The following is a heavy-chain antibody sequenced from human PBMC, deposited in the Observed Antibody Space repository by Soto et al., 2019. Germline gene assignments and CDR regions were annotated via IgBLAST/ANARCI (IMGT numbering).Heavy chain of an antibody. CDR2: ITSTSSNM. CDR1: EFTLSVYS. D-gene: IGHD6-13*01. Sequence: GGVLRLSCAASEFTLSVYSMNWVRQAPGKGLEWVSYITSTSSNMYHEDPVQGRFTTSRDNAKNSLYLQMNRLRHEDTAAYYCAREHLSGYSRFDYWGQGTPVTVSS. J-gene: IGHJ4*02. V-gene: IGHV3-48*02. CDR3: AREHLSGYSRFDY.